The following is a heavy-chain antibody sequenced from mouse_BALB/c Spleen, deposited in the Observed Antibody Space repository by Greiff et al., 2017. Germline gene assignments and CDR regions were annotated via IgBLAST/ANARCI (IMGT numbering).Heavy chain of an antibody. CDR1: GFNIKDYY. V-gene: IGHV14-1*02. D-gene: IGHD1-2*01. CDR3: ARPFEFITTATPFAY. J-gene: IGHJ3*01. CDR2: IDPENGNT. Sequence: VQLQQSGAELVRPGALVKLSCKASGFNIKDYYMHWVKQRPEQGLEWIGWIDPENGNTIYDPKFQGKASITADTSSNTAYLQLSSLTSEDTAVYYCARPFEFITTATPFAYWGQGTLVTVSA.